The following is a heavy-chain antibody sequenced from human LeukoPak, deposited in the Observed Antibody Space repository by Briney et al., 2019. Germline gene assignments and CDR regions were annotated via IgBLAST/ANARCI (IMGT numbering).Heavy chain of an antibody. J-gene: IGHJ3*02. V-gene: IGHV1-69*13. D-gene: IGHD3-10*01. CDR1: GGTFSSYA. Sequence: SVKVSCKASGGTFSSYAISWLRQAPAQGLEWMGGIIPIFGTANYAQKFQGRVTITADESTSTAYMELSSLRSEDTAVYYCASVRSGEAFDIWGQGTMVTVSS. CDR3: ASVRSGEAFDI. CDR2: IIPIFGTA.